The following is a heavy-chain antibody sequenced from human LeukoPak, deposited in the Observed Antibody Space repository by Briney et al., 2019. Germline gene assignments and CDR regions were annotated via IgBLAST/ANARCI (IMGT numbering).Heavy chain of an antibody. CDR3: ARHPYSGSYHFDY. CDR1: GYXFTGYY. D-gene: IGHD1-26*01. V-gene: IGHV1-2*02. CDR2: INPNSGGT. Sequence: ASVKVSCMASGYXFTGYYIHWVRQAPGQGLEWLGWINPNSGGTNSAQKFQGRVTMTRDTYISTAYMELSRLTSDDTAVYYCARHPYSGSYHFDYWGQGTLVTVSS. J-gene: IGHJ4*02.